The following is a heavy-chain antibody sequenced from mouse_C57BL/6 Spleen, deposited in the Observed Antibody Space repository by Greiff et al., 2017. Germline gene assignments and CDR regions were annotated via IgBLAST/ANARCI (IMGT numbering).Heavy chain of an antibody. J-gene: IGHJ1*03. CDR3: AKPYYDYDYYEV. V-gene: IGHV5-17*01. Sequence: EVQRVESGGGLVKPGGSLKLSCAASGFTFSDYGMHWVRQAPEKGLEWVAYISSGSSTIYYADTVKGRFTSSRDNAKNTRFLQMTSLRSEDTAMYYCAKPYYDYDYYEVWGTGTTVTVSS. CDR2: ISSGSSTI. D-gene: IGHD2-4*01. CDR1: GFTFSDYG.